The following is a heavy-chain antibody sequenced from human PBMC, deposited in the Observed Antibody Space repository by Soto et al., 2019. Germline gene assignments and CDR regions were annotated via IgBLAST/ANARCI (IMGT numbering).Heavy chain of an antibody. CDR3: ARVVGENGYSYPLTKNWFDP. D-gene: IGHD5-18*01. J-gene: IGHJ5*02. CDR1: GGSISSGGYY. V-gene: IGHV4-31*03. CDR2: IYYSGST. Sequence: QVQLQESGPGLVKPSQTLSLTCTVSGGSISSGGYYWSWIRQHPGKGLEWIGYIYYSGSTYYNPSLKSRVTISVDTSKNQFSLKLSSVTAADTAVYYCARVVGENGYSYPLTKNWFDPWGQGTLVTVSS.